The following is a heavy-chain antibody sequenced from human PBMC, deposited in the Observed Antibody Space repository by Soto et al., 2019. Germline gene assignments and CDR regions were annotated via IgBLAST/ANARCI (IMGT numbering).Heavy chain of an antibody. CDR2: IHGGTGQT. D-gene: IGHD1-1*01. CDR3: ARGKGMEENYYYYGLDI. CDR1: GYTFSTHA. Sequence: ASVKVSCKASGYTFSTHAMHWVRQAPGQSLEWMGWIHGGTGQTKHSHRFQDRVSITRDTSASTAYMELSSLRSEDTAVYYCARGKGMEENYYYYGLDIWGRGTTVTVSS. V-gene: IGHV1-3*01. J-gene: IGHJ6*02.